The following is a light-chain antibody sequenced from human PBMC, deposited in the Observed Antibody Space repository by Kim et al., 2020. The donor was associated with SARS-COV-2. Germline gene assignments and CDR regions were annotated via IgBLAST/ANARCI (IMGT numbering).Light chain of an antibody. CDR1: SSDVGGYNY. J-gene: IGLJ1*01. Sequence: QSFTISFTGTSSDVGGYNYVSWYQQHPGKAPKLMISEVSKRPSGVPDRFSGSKSGNTASLTVSWLQAEDEADYYCSSYAGSNNYVFGTGTKVTVL. CDR2: EVS. CDR3: SSYAGSNNYV. V-gene: IGLV2-8*01.